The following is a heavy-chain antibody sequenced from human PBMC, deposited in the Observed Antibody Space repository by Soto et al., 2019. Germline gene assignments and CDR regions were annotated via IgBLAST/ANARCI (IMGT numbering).Heavy chain of an antibody. D-gene: IGHD1-26*01. V-gene: IGHV4-59*01. CDR3: ARAPVSGSYGYHYYGMDV. J-gene: IGHJ6*02. CDR1: GDSITSNY. CDR2: IYYTGST. Sequence: ETLSLTCSVSGDSITSNYWSWIRQPPGKGLEWIGYIYYTGSTSYNPSLKNRVTMSVDMSKSQFSLKLSSLTAADTAMYYCARAPVSGSYGYHYYGMDVWGQGTPVTVSS.